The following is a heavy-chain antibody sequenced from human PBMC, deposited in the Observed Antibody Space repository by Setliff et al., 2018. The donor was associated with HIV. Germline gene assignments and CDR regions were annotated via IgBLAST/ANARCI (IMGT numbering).Heavy chain of an antibody. CDR3: ARSDSGYRSSWAPFDI. CDR2: IYHSGST. D-gene: IGHD6-13*01. CDR1: GYSIRSGYY. Sequence: SETLSLTCAVSGYSIRSGYYWGWIRQPPGKGLEWIGSIYHSGSTYYNPSLKSRVTISVDTSKNQFSLKLSSVTAADTAVYYCARSDSGYRSSWAPFDIWGQGTMVTVS. J-gene: IGHJ3*02. V-gene: IGHV4-38-2*01.